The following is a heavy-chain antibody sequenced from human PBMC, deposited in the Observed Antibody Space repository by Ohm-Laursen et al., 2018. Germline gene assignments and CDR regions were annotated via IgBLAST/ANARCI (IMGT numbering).Heavy chain of an antibody. D-gene: IGHD3-10*01. J-gene: IGHJ6*02. CDR3: AKDSSGGYYGMHV. V-gene: IGHV3-9*01. CDR2: ISRNSGSI. Sequence: SLRLSCAASGFTFDDYAMHWVRQAPGEGLEWVSGISRNSGSIGHADSVKGRFTISRDNAKNSLYLQMNSLRAEDTALYYCAKDSSGGYYGMHVWGQGTTVTVSS. CDR1: GFTFDDYA.